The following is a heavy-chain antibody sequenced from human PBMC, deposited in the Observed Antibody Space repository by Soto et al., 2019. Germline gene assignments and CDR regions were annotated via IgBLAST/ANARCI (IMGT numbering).Heavy chain of an antibody. CDR1: GFTVSNNY. D-gene: IGHD2-2*02. CDR3: ATYTSLDY. CDR2: IYSGGST. Sequence: LRLSCAASGFTVSNNYMSWVRQAPGKGLEWVSLIYSGGSTFYADSVKGRFTISRDNSKNTLFLQMNSLRAEDTAVYICATYTSLDYWGQGTLVTVSS. J-gene: IGHJ4*02. V-gene: IGHV3-53*01.